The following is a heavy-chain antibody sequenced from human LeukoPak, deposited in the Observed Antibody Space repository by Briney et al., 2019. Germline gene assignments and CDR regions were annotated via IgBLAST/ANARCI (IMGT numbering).Heavy chain of an antibody. J-gene: IGHJ6*03. CDR1: GGSFSGYY. D-gene: IGHD2-21*01. CDR3: ARQHPYYYYYYMDV. V-gene: IGHV4-34*01. CDR2: INHSGST. Sequence: SETLSLTCAVYGGSFSGYYWSWICQPPGKGLEWIGEINHSGSTNYNPSLKSRVTISVDTSKNQFSLKLSSVTAADTAVYYCARQHPYYYYYYMDVWGKGTTVTVSS.